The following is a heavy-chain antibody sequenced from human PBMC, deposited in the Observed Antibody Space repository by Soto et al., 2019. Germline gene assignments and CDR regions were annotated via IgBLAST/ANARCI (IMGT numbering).Heavy chain of an antibody. CDR2: IYTSGST. D-gene: IGHD3-22*01. CDR1: GGSISSYY. CDR3: ARASGSDYYESSGYYYSYFDY. V-gene: IGHV4-4*07. J-gene: IGHJ4*02. Sequence: QVQLQESGPGLVKPSETLSLTCTVSGGSISSYYWSWIRQPAGKGLEWIGRIYTSGSTNYNPSLKSRVTISVDTSKNQISLKLNSVTAADTAVYYCARASGSDYYESSGYYYSYFDYWGQGTLVTVSS.